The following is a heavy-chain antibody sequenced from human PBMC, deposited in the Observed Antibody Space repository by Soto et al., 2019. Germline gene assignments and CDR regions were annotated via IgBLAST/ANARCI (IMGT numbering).Heavy chain of an antibody. CDR3: AKGPTIFGVVISYSFYYGLDI. D-gene: IGHD3-3*01. CDR2: ISSSGAST. Sequence: EEQLVESGGGLVQPGGSLRLSCAASGSTFSRYEMNWVRQAPGTGLEWVSAISSSGASTYSADSVKGRFTISRDKSKNTLYLQMNSLRAEDTAVYYCAKGPTIFGVVISYSFYYGLDIWGQGTTVTVSS. CDR1: GSTFSRYE. V-gene: IGHV3-23*04. J-gene: IGHJ6*02.